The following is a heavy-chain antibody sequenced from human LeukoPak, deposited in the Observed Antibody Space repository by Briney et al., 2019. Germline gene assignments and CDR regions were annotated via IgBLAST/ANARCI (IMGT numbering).Heavy chain of an antibody. Sequence: SETLSLTCTVSGGSISSSSYYWGWIRQPPGKGLEWIGSIYYSGSTYYNPSLKSRVTIPVDTSKNQFSLKLSSVTAADTAVYYCARGSTWIQLWLPWDYWSQGTLVTVSS. CDR1: GGSISSSSYY. V-gene: IGHV4-39*07. CDR3: ARGSTWIQLWLPWDY. CDR2: IYYSGST. D-gene: IGHD5-18*01. J-gene: IGHJ4*02.